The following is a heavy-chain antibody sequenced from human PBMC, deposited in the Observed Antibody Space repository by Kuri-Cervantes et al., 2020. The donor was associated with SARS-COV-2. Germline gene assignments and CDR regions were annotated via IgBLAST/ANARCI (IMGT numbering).Heavy chain of an antibody. Sequence: GESLKISCEVSGFLFSASAIHWVRQAPGQGLEWMGWINPNSGGTNYAQKFQGRVTMTRDTFISTAYMELSRLRYDDTAVYYCARAVCGGDCFGGDWFDPWGQGTLVTVSS. D-gene: IGHD2-21*01. CDR3: ARAVCGGDCFGGDWFDP. CDR2: INPNSGGT. V-gene: IGHV1-2*02. J-gene: IGHJ5*02. CDR1: GFLFSASA.